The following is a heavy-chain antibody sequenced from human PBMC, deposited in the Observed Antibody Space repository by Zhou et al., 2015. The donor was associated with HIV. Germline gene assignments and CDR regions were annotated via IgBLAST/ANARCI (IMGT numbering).Heavy chain of an antibody. J-gene: IGHJ5*02. CDR2: IIPLSGAS. CDR3: ARHRSLA. V-gene: IGHV1-69*01. D-gene: IGHD3-3*01. Sequence: QVQLVQSGAEVKKPGSSVKVSCKASGGTFSDSDIAWVRQAPGQGLEWMGGIIPLSGASSYAHKFQDRLTITADESTSTAYMELTGLRSEDTAVYYCARHRSLAWGQGTLVTVSP. CDR1: GGTFSDSD.